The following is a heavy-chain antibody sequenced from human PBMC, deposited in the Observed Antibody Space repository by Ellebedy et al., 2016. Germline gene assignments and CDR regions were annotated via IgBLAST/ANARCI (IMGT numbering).Heavy chain of an antibody. J-gene: IGHJ4*02. CDR3: ARDGVTMTYDY. CDR2: ISYDGSNK. V-gene: IGHV3-30*03. Sequence: GESLKISXAASGFTFSSYGMHWVRQAPGKGLEWVAVISYDGSNKYYADSVKGRFTISRDNSKNTLYLQMNSLRAEDTAVYYCARDGVTMTYDYWGQGTLVTVSS. CDR1: GFTFSSYG. D-gene: IGHD3-22*01.